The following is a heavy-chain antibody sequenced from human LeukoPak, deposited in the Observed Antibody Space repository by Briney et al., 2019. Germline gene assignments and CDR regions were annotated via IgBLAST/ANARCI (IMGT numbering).Heavy chain of an antibody. Sequence: PGGSLRLSCAASGFSFSSYTMHWVRQAPGKGLEWVALISYDGSKKYYADSVKGQFTISRDNSKNTLYLQMNSLRSEDTASYYCARAMYYYGSGRHFQYWGQGTLVTVSS. CDR3: ARAMYYYGSGRHFQY. J-gene: IGHJ1*01. CDR2: ISYDGSKK. D-gene: IGHD3-10*01. V-gene: IGHV3-30-3*01. CDR1: GFSFSSYT.